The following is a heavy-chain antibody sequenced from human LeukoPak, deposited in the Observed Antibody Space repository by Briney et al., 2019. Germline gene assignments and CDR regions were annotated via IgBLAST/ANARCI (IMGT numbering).Heavy chain of an antibody. Sequence: SETLSLTCTVSDGSISPYYWSWIRQPPGKGLEWIGNLYYSGSTNYNPSLKSRVTISVDTSKSQFSLKLSSVTAADTAVYYCARFMTTVTTLGIANYFDYWGQGTLVTVSS. CDR3: ARFMTTVTTLGIANYFDY. CDR2: LYYSGST. V-gene: IGHV4-59*08. J-gene: IGHJ4*02. D-gene: IGHD4-17*01. CDR1: DGSISPYY.